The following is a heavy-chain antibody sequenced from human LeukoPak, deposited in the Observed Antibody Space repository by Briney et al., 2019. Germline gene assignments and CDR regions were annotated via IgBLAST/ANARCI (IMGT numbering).Heavy chain of an antibody. CDR1: GFTFTNYW. CDR3: VYYDSSGYYYGRLRY. CDR2: LPPDELDI. D-gene: IGHD3-22*01. J-gene: IGHJ4*02. V-gene: IGHV3-74*01. Sequence: GGSLRLSCAASGFTFTNYWMHWVRQAPGMGLVWVSRLPPDELDIIYADSVKGRFTISRDNSRDTLFLHMSSLRAEDTAIYFCVYYDSSGYYYGRLRYWGQGTPVTVSS.